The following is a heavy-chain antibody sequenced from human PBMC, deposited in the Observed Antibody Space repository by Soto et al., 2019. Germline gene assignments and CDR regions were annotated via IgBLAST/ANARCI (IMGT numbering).Heavy chain of an antibody. CDR3: ARDRVWTSQSPERFQFYYGMDV. Sequence: QVQLVQSGAEVKKPGASVRVSCKASGYTFTGNFMHWVRQAPGQGLEWVGWINPNNGVTKYAQKFQGRVTLTRDTSTTTAYMDLSRVRSDDTAVYYCARDRVWTSQSPERFQFYYGMDVWGQGTTVTVSS. CDR2: INPNNGVT. CDR1: GYTFTGNF. D-gene: IGHD2-2*01. V-gene: IGHV1-2*02. J-gene: IGHJ6*02.